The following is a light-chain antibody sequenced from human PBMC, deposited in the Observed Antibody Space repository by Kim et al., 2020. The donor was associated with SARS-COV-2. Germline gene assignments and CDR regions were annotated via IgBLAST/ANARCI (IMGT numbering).Light chain of an antibody. CDR3: QQYAASPVT. CDR2: GAS. J-gene: IGKJ4*01. Sequence: EIVLTQSPGTLSLSPGERATLSCRASQSISITYLAWYQQKPGQAPRLLIYGASSRATGIQGRFSGGGSGTDFTLTISRLEPEDFAVYFCQQYAASPVTFGGGTKVDIK. CDR1: QSISITY. V-gene: IGKV3-20*01.